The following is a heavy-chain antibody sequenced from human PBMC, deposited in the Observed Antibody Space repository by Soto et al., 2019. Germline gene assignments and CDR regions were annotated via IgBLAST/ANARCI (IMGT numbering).Heavy chain of an antibody. CDR2: IYSGGTT. V-gene: IGHV3-66*01. CDR3: ARNGDSSDYRGWFDP. D-gene: IGHD3-22*01. Sequence: PASGFTVSSNYMSWVRQAPGKGLGWVSVIYSGGTTYYADSVKGRFTISRDNSKNTLYLQMNSLRAEDTAVYYCARNGDSSDYRGWFDPWGQGTLVTVSS. J-gene: IGHJ5*02. CDR1: GFTVSSNY.